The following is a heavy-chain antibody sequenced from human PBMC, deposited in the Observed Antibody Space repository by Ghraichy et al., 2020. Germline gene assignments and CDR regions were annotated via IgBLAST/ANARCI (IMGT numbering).Heavy chain of an antibody. V-gene: IGHV4-4*07. D-gene: IGHD5-12*01. Sequence: SETLSLTCTVSGGSISSYYWSWIRQPAGKGLEWIGRIYTSGSTNYNPSLKSRVTMSVDTSKNQFSLKLSSVTAADTAVYYCAREGGRDIVAMNWFDPWGQGTLVTVSS. J-gene: IGHJ5*02. CDR2: IYTSGST. CDR3: AREGGRDIVAMNWFDP. CDR1: GGSISSYY.